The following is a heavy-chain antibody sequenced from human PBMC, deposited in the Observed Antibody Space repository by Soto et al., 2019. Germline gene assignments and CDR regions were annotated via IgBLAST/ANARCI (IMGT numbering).Heavy chain of an antibody. D-gene: IGHD5-12*01. CDR3: ARGNHRWLQLWYFDL. Sequence: QVQLVQSGAEVKKPGSSVTVSCKASGGTFSSYTISWVRQAPGQGLEWMGGIIPIFGTANYAQKFQGRVTIXXDXSXRTAYMELSSLRSEDKAVYYCARGNHRWLQLWYFDLWGRGTLVTVSS. J-gene: IGHJ2*01. CDR2: IIPIFGTA. CDR1: GGTFSSYT. V-gene: IGHV1-69*12.